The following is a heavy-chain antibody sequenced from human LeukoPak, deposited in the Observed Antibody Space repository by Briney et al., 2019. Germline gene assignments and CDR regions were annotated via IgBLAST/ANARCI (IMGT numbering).Heavy chain of an antibody. J-gene: IGHJ4*02. CDR3: ARDEWRTSGWSFDY. Sequence: ASVKVSCKASGYTFTSYGISWVRQASGQGLEWMGWISAYTGNTNYVQKIQGRVTMTTDTSSSTAYMELRSLRSDDTAVYYCARDEWRTSGWSFDYWGQGTLVTVSS. V-gene: IGHV1-18*01. CDR1: GYTFTSYG. D-gene: IGHD6-19*01. CDR2: ISAYTGNT.